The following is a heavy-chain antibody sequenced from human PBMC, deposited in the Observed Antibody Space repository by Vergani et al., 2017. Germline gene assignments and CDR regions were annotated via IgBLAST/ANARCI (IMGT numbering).Heavy chain of an antibody. CDR2: ISSSSSYI. CDR3: ARGVMGNWNDPPSFDY. Sequence: EVQLVESGGGLVKPGGSLRLSCPASGFTFSSYSMNWVRQAPGKGLELVSSISSSSSYIYYADSVKGRFTISRDNAKNSLYLQMNSLRAEDTAVYYCARGVMGNWNDPPSFDYWGQGTLVTVSS. J-gene: IGHJ4*02. D-gene: IGHD1-1*01. V-gene: IGHV3-21*01. CDR1: GFTFSSYS.